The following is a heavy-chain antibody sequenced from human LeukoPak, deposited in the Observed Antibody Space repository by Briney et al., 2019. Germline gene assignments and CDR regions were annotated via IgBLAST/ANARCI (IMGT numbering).Heavy chain of an antibody. J-gene: IGHJ4*02. CDR1: GYTFTSSD. Sequence: GASVKVSCKASGYTFTSSDINWVRQATGQGLEWMGWMNPNTGNTNYAQKFQGRVSMTRNTSMSIAYMELSSLKSDDTAVYFCSTGREKAYCTTDCYPDSWGQGTLVTVSS. CDR2: MNPNTGNT. V-gene: IGHV1-8*01. D-gene: IGHD2-21*02. CDR3: STGREKAYCTTDCYPDS.